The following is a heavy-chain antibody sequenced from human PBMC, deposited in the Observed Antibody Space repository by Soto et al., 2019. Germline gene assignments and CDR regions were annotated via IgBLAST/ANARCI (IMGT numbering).Heavy chain of an antibody. J-gene: IGHJ4*02. V-gene: IGHV5-10-1*01. D-gene: IGHD3-22*01. CDR2: IDPSDSYT. CDR1: GYSFTSYW. Sequence: GESLKISCKGSGYSFTSYWISWVRQMPGKGLEWMGRIDPSDSYTNYSPSFQGHVTISADKSISTAYLQWSSLKASDTAMYYCASQPLAFFVSSGYHGENWGQGTLVTVSS. CDR3: ASQPLAFFVSSGYHGEN.